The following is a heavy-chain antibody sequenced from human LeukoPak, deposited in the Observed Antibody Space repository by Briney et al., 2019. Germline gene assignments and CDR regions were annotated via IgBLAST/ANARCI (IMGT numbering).Heavy chain of an antibody. Sequence: ASVKVSCKASGYTFTGYYMHWVRQAPGQGLEWMGWINPNSGGTNYAQKFQGRVTMTRDTSISTAYMELSRLRSDDTAVYYRARDSTHYDILTGYYTRAPPHSSVYGMDVWGQGTTVTVSS. V-gene: IGHV1-2*02. CDR1: GYTFTGYY. D-gene: IGHD3-9*01. J-gene: IGHJ6*02. CDR2: INPNSGGT. CDR3: ARDSTHYDILTGYYTRAPPHSSVYGMDV.